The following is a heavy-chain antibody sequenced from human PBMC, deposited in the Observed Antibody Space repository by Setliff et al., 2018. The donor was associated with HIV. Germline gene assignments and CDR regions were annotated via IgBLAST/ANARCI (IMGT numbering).Heavy chain of an antibody. CDR1: GGSISISD. J-gene: IGHJ5*02. CDR3: ARRSDWFDP. V-gene: IGHV4-4*09. CDR2: IYTSGNT. Sequence: SETLSLTCTVSGGSISISDWSWIRQPPGKGLEWIGCIYTSGNTNYDPSLKSRVTISVDTSKNQFSLKLASVTAADTAAYFCARRSDWFDPWGQGTLVTVS.